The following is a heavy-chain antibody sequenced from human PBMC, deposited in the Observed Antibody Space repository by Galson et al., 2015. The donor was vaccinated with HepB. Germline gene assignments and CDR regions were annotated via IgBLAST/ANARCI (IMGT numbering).Heavy chain of an antibody. Sequence: SLRLSCAASGFFFSDYNMNWVRQAPGKGLEWVSAISSSGTVYYADSLKGRSTISRHNAKNSLDLQANSLRADDTAVYYCARDLFAVSPPPTNYMDVWGTGTTVTVSS. CDR3: ARDLFAVSPPPTNYMDV. V-gene: IGHV3-69-1*01. CDR1: GFFFSDYN. CDR2: ISSSGTV. D-gene: IGHD3-3*01. J-gene: IGHJ6*03.